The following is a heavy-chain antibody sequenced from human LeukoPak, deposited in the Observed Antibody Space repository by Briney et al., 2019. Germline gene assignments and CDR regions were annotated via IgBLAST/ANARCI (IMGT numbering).Heavy chain of an antibody. D-gene: IGHD1-26*01. J-gene: IGHJ4*02. CDR1: GYTFTTYG. V-gene: IGHV1-18*01. CDR2: ISGYNGNT. Sequence: ASVKVSCKTSGYTFTTYGISWVRQAPGQGLEWMGWISGYNGNTNYAQKFQGRVTVTTDTSTSTAYMELRSLRFDDTAVYYCATVGKYGNWGQGTLVTVST. CDR3: ATVGKYGN.